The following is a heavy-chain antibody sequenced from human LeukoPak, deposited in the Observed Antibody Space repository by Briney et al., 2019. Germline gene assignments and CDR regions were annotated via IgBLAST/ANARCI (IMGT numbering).Heavy chain of an antibody. CDR2: IYPGDSDT. D-gene: IGHD2-2*01. V-gene: IGHV5-51*01. Sequence: GESLKISCKGSGYSFTSYWIGWVRQMPGKGLEWIRIIYPGDSDTRYSPSFQGQVTISADKSISTAYLQWSSLKASDTAMYYCARQGGLGYCSSTSCSNFDYWGQGTLVTVSS. J-gene: IGHJ4*02. CDR3: ARQGGLGYCSSTSCSNFDY. CDR1: GYSFTSYW.